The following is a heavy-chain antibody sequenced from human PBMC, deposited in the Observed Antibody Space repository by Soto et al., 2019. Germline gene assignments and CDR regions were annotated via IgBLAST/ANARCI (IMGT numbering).Heavy chain of an antibody. CDR1: VGSISSGGYY. CDR3: ATHLGYSGYDLFGKFDY. V-gene: IGHV4-31*03. Sequence: QVQLQESGPGLVKPSQTLSLTCTVSVGSISSGGYYWSWIRQHPGKGLEWIGYIYYSGSTYYNPSLKSRVTIAVDTSKNQFSLKLSSVTAADTAVYYCATHLGYSGYDLFGKFDYWGQGTLVTVSS. D-gene: IGHD5-12*01. CDR2: IYYSGST. J-gene: IGHJ4*02.